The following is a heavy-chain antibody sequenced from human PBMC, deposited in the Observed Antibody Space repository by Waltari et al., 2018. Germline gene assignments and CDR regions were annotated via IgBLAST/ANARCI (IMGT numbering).Heavy chain of an antibody. Sequence: QITLKESGPTLVTPTQTLTLTCTFSGFSLTTRGVGVGWVRQPPGKALDWLARIYWHDDNYYSPSRKSRLTISKDTSKSQVVLTRTNIDPVDTAKYYCVRRNYGWRNYYKVPLDQWGQGTQVTVSS. CDR1: GFSLTTRGVG. D-gene: IGHD3-10*01. CDR3: VRRNYGWRNYYKVPLDQ. J-gene: IGHJ4*02. CDR2: IYWHDDN. V-gene: IGHV2-5*01.